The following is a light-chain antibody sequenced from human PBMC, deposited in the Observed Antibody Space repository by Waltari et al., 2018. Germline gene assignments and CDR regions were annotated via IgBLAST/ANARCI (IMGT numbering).Light chain of an antibody. V-gene: IGKV1-8*01. Sequence: AIRMTQSPSSLSASTGDSVTITCRASQGISSYLAWYQQKPGKAPKLLIYAASTLQSGVPSRFSGSGSGTDFTLTISCLQSEDFATYYCQQYYSYPGTFGQGTKVEIK. J-gene: IGKJ1*01. CDR1: QGISSY. CDR3: QQYYSYPGT. CDR2: AAS.